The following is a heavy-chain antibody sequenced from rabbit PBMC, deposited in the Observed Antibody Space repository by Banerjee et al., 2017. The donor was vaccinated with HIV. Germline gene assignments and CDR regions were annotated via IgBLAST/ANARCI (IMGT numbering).Heavy chain of an antibody. V-gene: IGHV1S40*01. CDR1: GFSFSSSYY. CDR2: IYAGSSGST. D-gene: IGHD6-1*01. Sequence: QSLEESGGDLVKPGASLTLTCTASGFSFSSSYYMCWVRQAPGKGLEWIACIYAGSSGSTYYASWAKGRFTISKTSSTTVTLQMTSLTAADTATYFCARGYTGYGYDLWGQGTLVTVS. J-gene: IGHJ4*01. CDR3: ARGYTGYGYDL.